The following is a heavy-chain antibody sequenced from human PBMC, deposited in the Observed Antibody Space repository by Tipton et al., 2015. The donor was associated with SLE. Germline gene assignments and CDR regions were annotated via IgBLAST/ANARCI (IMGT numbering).Heavy chain of an antibody. CDR3: ARVTLTPFGAFDI. Sequence: GSLRLSCAASGFTFSGYWMTWVRQAPGKGLEWVANINQDGTEKYHVDSVKGRFTISRDNAKNSLSLQMNNLRVEDTSVYYCARVTLTPFGAFDIWGQGTMVTVSS. J-gene: IGHJ3*02. CDR1: GFTFSGYW. CDR2: INQDGTEK. D-gene: IGHD3-16*01. V-gene: IGHV3-7*01.